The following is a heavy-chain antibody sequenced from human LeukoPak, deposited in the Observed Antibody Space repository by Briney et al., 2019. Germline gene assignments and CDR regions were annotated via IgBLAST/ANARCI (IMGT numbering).Heavy chain of an antibody. Sequence: GGSLRLSCSASGFTFSRYPMHWVRQAPGKGLGYVSAISGNGGSTYYADSVKGRFTISRDNSKNTLYLQMSSLRTEDTAIYYCAKYSTSIIRGAFDVWGQGTMVTVSS. CDR1: GFTFSRYP. V-gene: IGHV3-64D*09. J-gene: IGHJ3*01. CDR2: ISGNGGST. D-gene: IGHD3-10*01. CDR3: AKYSTSIIRGAFDV.